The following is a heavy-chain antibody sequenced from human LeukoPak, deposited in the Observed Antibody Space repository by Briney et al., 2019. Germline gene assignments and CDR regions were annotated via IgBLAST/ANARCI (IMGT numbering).Heavy chain of an antibody. CDR3: ARLIRTTGNYHFDY. V-gene: IGHV4-39*07. J-gene: IGHJ4*02. Sequence: PLETLSLTCTVSGGSISSSDYYWGWIRQPPGKGLEWIGIINYSADTHDNPSLKSRLTLSADTSRNQFSLRLRSITAADTAVYYCARLIRTTGNYHFDYWGQGTLVTVSS. D-gene: IGHD3-16*01. CDR1: GGSISSSDYY. CDR2: INYSADT.